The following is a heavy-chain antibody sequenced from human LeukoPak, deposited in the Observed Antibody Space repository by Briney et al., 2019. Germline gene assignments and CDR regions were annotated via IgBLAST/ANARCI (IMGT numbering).Heavy chain of an antibody. CDR3: ARLGAVLTSVNWFDP. V-gene: IGHV4-4*07. CDR2: IYTSGST. Sequence: SETLTLTCTVSGGSISSYYWSWIRQPAGKGLEWIGRIYTSGSTNYNPSLKSRVTMSVDTSRNQFSLQLTAVSAADTAVYYCARLGAVLTSVNWFDPWGQGTLVTVSS. J-gene: IGHJ5*02. D-gene: IGHD3-3*02. CDR1: GGSISSYY.